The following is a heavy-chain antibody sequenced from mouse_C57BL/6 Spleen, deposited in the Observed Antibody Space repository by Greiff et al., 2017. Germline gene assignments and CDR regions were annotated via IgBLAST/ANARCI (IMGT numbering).Heavy chain of an antibody. V-gene: IGHV5-6*01. CDR3: ERIYDGYYVNY. CDR1: GFTFSSYG. D-gene: IGHD2-3*01. J-gene: IGHJ2*01. Sequence: EVKLMESGGDLVKPGGSLKLSCAASGFTFSSYGMSWVRQTPDKRLEWVATISSGGSYTYYPDSVKGRFTISSDNAKNTLYLQMSSLKSEDTAMYYCERIYDGYYVNYWGQGTTLTVSS. CDR2: ISSGGSYT.